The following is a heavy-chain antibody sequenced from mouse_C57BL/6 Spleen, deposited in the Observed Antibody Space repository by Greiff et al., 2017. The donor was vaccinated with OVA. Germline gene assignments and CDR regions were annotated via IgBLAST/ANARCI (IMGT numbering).Heavy chain of an antibody. CDR1: GYSFTDYN. J-gene: IGHJ4*01. CDR3: ARSDWDVRAMDY. D-gene: IGHD4-1*01. CDR2: INPNYGTT. Sequence: EVHLVESGPELVKPGASVEISCKASGYSFTDYNMNWVKQSNGKSLEWIGVINPNYGTTSYNQKFKGKATLTVDQSSSTAYMQLNSLTSEDSAVYYCARSDWDVRAMDYWGQGTSVTVSS. V-gene: IGHV1-39*01.